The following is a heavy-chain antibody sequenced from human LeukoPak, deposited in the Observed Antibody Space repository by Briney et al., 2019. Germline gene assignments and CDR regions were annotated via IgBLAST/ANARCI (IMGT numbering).Heavy chain of an antibody. D-gene: IGHD3-22*01. CDR3: ARVEYISGYSHVY. Sequence: ASVKVSCKASGYTFASYDINWVRQATGQGLEWMGWMNPNSGNTGYAQEFQGRVTMTRNIFISTAYMELSSLRSEDTAVYYCARVEYISGYSHVYWGQGTLVTVSS. J-gene: IGHJ4*02. V-gene: IGHV1-8*01. CDR1: GYTFASYD. CDR2: MNPNSGNT.